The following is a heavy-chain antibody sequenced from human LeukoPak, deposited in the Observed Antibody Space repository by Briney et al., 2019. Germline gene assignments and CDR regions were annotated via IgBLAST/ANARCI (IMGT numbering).Heavy chain of an antibody. CDR1: GGSISGDY. Sequence: PSEALSLTCTVSGGSISGDYWIWIRQPAAEGLERIGRFDSSGSTIYNPSLKSRVTMSVDTSKNRLSLELSSVTAADTAVYYCARDRPGVPRAFDIWGQGTMVTVSS. D-gene: IGHD3-3*01. J-gene: IGHJ3*02. V-gene: IGHV4-4*07. CDR3: ARDRPGVPRAFDI. CDR2: FDSSGST.